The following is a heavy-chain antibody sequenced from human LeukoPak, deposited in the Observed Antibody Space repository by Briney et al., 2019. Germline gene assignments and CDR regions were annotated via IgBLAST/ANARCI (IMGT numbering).Heavy chain of an antibody. D-gene: IGHD3-9*01. CDR1: GFTFSSYS. J-gene: IGHJ4*02. CDR2: ISSSSSSYI. Sequence: PGGSLRLSCAASGFTFSSYSMNWVRQAPGKGLEWVSSISSSSSSYIYYADSVKGRFTISRDNAKNSLYLQMNSLRAEDTAVYYCARESVLRYFDQWGQGTLVTVSS. CDR3: ARESVLRYFDQ. V-gene: IGHV3-21*01.